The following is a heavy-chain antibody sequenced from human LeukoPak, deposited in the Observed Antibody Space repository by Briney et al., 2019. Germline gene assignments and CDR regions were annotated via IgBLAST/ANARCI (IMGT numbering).Heavy chain of an antibody. V-gene: IGHV4-34*01. CDR2: INHSGST. Sequence: PSETLSLTCAVYGGSFSGYYWSWIRQPPGKGLERIGEINHSGSTNYNPSLKSRVTISVDTSKNQFSLKLSSVTAADTAVYYCARGPSSWYGDYWGQGTLVTVSS. J-gene: IGHJ4*02. D-gene: IGHD6-13*01. CDR3: ARGPSSWYGDY. CDR1: GGSFSGYY.